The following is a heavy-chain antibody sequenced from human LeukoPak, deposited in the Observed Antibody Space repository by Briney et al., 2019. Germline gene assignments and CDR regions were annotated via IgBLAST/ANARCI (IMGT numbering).Heavy chain of an antibody. V-gene: IGHV1-8*01. CDR1: VYTFTSYD. CDR3: ARGNIVVAGYYYYGMDV. J-gene: IGHJ6*02. D-gene: IGHD2-2*01. Sequence: ASVKVSCKASVYTFTSYDINWVRQATGQGLEWMGWMNPNSGNTGYAQKFQGRVTMTRNTSISTAYMELSSLRSEDTAVYYCARGNIVVAGYYYYGMDVWGQGTTVTVSS. CDR2: MNPNSGNT.